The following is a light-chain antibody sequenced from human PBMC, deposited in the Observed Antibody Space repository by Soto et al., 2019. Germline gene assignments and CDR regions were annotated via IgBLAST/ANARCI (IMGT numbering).Light chain of an antibody. V-gene: IGLV2-14*01. CDR3: SSYTSSSTLV. CDR1: SSDIGGYNY. CDR2: EVS. J-gene: IGLJ2*01. Sequence: QSVLTQPASVSGSPGQSITISCTGTSSDIGGYNYVSWYQQHPGKAPKLMIYEVSNRPSGVSNRFSGSKSGNTASLTISGLQAEDEADYCCSSYTSSSTLVFGGRTKLTVL.